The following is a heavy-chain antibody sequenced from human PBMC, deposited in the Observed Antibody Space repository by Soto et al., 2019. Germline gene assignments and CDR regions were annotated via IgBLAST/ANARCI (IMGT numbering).Heavy chain of an antibody. CDR2: IYYSGST. J-gene: IGHJ4*02. CDR1: GGSISSSSYY. CDR3: ARHGTDSGYDYELDYFDY. Sequence: SETLSLTCTVSGGSISSSSYYWGWIRQPPGKGLEWIGSIYYSGSTYYNPSLKSRVTISVDTSKNQFSLKLSSVTAADTAVYYCARHGTDSGYDYELDYFDYWGQGTLVTVSS. D-gene: IGHD5-12*01. V-gene: IGHV4-39*01.